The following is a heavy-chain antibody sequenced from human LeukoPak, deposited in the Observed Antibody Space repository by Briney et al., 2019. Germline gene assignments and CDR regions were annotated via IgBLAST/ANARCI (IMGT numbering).Heavy chain of an antibody. CDR1: GFTFSDYY. V-gene: IGHV3-11*04. CDR2: ISSSGSTI. CDR3: ARVLYSSWFDP. Sequence: GGSLRLSCAASGFTFSDYYMSWIRQAPGKGLEWVSYISSSGSTIYYADSVKGRFTISRDNAKNSLYLQMNSLRAEDTAAYYCARVLYSSWFDPWGQGTLVTVSS. J-gene: IGHJ5*02. D-gene: IGHD6-13*01.